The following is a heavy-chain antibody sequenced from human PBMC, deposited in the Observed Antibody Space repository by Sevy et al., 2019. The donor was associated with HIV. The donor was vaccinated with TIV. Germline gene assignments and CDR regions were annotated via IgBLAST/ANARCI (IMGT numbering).Heavy chain of an antibody. CDR3: ARDKYYYVSGSFDY. D-gene: IGHD3-10*01. V-gene: IGHV1-69*13. CDR1: GGIFRRNA. J-gene: IGHJ4*01. Sequence: ASVKVSCKASGGIFRRNAISWVRQAPGQGLEWMGGIIAVFGTTNYAQKFQGRFTVTADESRSTAYMELSSLRSEDTAVYYCARDKYYYVSGSFDYWGQGTQVTVSS. CDR2: IIAVFGTT.